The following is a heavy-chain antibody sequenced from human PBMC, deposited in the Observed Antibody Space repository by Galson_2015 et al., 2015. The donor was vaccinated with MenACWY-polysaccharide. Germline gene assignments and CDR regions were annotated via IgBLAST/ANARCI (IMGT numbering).Heavy chain of an antibody. Sequence: SLRLSCAASGFTFSNYWMSWVSQAPGKGLEWVASIKPDGSDKYYVDSVKGRFIISRDNAQNSLFLQMSNLGAEDTAVYYCARLFGGVTTYDYWGQGTLVTVSS. CDR3: ARLFGGVTTYDY. V-gene: IGHV3-7*01. CDR2: IKPDGSDK. J-gene: IGHJ4*02. CDR1: GFTFSNYW. D-gene: IGHD3-16*01.